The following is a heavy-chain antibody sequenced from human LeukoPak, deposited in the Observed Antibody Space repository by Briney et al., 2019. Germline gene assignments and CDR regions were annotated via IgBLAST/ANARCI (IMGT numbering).Heavy chain of an antibody. CDR2: LYSGGNT. Sequence: GGSLRLSCAASGFTVSNNYMSWVRRAPGKGLEWVSLLYSGGNTYYADSVKGRLTISRDNSKNTLYLQMNSLRAEDTAVYYCARDDGAYWGQGTLVTVSS. CDR3: ARDDGAY. CDR1: GFTVSNNY. V-gene: IGHV3-53*01. J-gene: IGHJ4*02. D-gene: IGHD3-10*01.